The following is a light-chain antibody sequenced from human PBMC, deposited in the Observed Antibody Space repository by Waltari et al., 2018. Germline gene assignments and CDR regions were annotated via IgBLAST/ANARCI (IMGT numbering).Light chain of an antibody. CDR1: GGRSTNV. V-gene: IGLV4-69*01. CDR3: ESGGHGTWV. J-gene: IGLJ3*02. CDR2: INSAGSH. Sequence: QLVLTQSPSASASLGASVKPTCTLIGGRSTNVIPWHQQQPEKGPRFLMRINSAGSHIKGDEIPDRFSGSSSGAEHYLTISSVQSEDEADYYCESGGHGTWVFGGGTKLTVL.